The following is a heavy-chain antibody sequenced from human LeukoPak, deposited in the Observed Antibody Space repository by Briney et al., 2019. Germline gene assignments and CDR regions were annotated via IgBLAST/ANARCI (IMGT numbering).Heavy chain of an antibody. CDR1: GDSISSYY. D-gene: IGHD3-10*01. J-gene: IGHJ4*02. CDR3: ALVQARVRGVIINADGAYFDY. Sequence: SETLSLTCTVSGDSISSYYWSWIRQPPGKGLEWIGEINHSGSTNYNPSLKSRVTISVDTSKNQFSLKLSSVTAADTAVYYCALVQARVRGVIINADGAYFDYWGQGTLVTVSS. CDR2: INHSGST. V-gene: IGHV4-34*01.